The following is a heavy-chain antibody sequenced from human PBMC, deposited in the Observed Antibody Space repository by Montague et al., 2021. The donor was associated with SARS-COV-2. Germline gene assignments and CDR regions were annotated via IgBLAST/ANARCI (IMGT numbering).Heavy chain of an antibody. D-gene: IGHD3-22*01. CDR2: IYYIGST. V-gene: IGHV4-59*01. J-gene: IGHJ6*02. Sequence: SETLSLTCTVSGGSISSNYWSWIRQPPGKGLEWIGYIYYIGSTNYNPSLKSRVTISVDTSRTQFSLKLNSVTAADTAVYYCARVVDYYDSSGYYGSREFHHYYGMDVWGQGTTVTVSS. CDR1: GGSISSNY. CDR3: ARVVDYYDSSGYYGSREFHHYYGMDV.